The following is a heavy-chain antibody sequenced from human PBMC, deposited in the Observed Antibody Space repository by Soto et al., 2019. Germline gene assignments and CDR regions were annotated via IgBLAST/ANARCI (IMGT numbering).Heavy chain of an antibody. CDR2: ISGSGGST. Sequence: GGSLRLSCAASGFTFSSYAMSWVRQAPGKGLEWVSAISGSGGSTYYADSVKGRFTISRDNSKNTLYLQMNSLRAEDTAVYYCAKYKGNYYDFWSGYSYYFDYWGQGTLVTVSS. CDR3: AKYKGNYYDFWSGYSYYFDY. J-gene: IGHJ4*02. CDR1: GFTFSSYA. D-gene: IGHD3-3*01. V-gene: IGHV3-23*01.